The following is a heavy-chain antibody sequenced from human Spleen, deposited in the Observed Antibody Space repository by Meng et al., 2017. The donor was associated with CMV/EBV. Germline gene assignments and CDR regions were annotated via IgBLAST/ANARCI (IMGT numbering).Heavy chain of an antibody. V-gene: IGHV3-30*02. CDR2: IRYDGSNK. Sequence: GGSLRLSCAASGFTFRSYGMHWVRQAPGKGLEWVAFIRYDGSNKDYADSVKGRFTISRDNSKNSLYLQMNSLRAEDTAVYYCARDDGDGLVYYFDYWGQGTLVTVSS. CDR3: ARDDGDGLVYYFDY. J-gene: IGHJ4*02. D-gene: IGHD5/OR15-5a*01. CDR1: GFTFRSYG.